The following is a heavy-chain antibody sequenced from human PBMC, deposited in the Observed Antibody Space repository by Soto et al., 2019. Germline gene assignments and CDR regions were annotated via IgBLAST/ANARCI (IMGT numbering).Heavy chain of an antibody. V-gene: IGHV1-58*01. CDR3: AADPSSGTSEDIYYYYYGMDV. CDR1: GFTCTISA. J-gene: IGHJ6*02. Sequence: SVKVSCKASGFTCTISAVQCVLQALLQRLDWIGWIVVGSGNTNYAQKFQERVTITRDMSTSTAYMELSSLRSEDTAVYYCAADPSSGTSEDIYYYYYGMDVWGQGTTVTVSS. CDR2: IVVGSGNT. D-gene: IGHD1-7*01.